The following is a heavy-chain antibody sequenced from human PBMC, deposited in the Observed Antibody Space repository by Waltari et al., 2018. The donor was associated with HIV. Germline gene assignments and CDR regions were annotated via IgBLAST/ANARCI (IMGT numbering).Heavy chain of an antibody. J-gene: IGHJ5*02. Sequence: QVQLQESGLGLVKPSETLSLSCNVSDDSITKHYWSWIRQAPGKGLEWIGHTYNGDTTDDNPSLKSRLTISLDTSKKQFSLRLSSVTGADTAVYYCARDGTGSGSWGWFDPWGQGTLVTVSS. V-gene: IGHV4-59*11. CDR2: TYNGDTT. CDR1: DDSITKHY. D-gene: IGHD3-10*01. CDR3: ARDGTGSGSWGWFDP.